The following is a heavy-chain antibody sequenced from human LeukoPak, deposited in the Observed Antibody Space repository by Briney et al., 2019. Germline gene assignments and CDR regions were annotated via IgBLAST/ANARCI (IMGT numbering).Heavy chain of an antibody. J-gene: IGHJ3*02. CDR2: VYYSGNT. CDR1: GVSISNYY. V-gene: IGHV4-59*01. D-gene: IGHD3-9*01. CDR3: ARDRRRDILTGYYRAFDI. Sequence: SETLSLTCSVSGVSISNYYWTCIRQPPGKGLEWVGYVYYSGNTNYNPSLKSRVTISVDTSKKQLSLRLTSVTAADTAVYYCARDRRRDILTGYYRAFDIWGQGTMVTVSS.